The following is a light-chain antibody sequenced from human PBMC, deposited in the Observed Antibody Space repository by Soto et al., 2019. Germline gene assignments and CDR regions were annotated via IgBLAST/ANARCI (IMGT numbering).Light chain of an antibody. Sequence: QSAPTQPASVSGSPGQSITISCTGTSSDVGGYDYVSWYQLHPGKAPKLMVFEVNTRHSGVSYPFSGSKSGNTASLTISGLQAEDEADYFCSSYSSSTAYLFGTGTKVTVL. CDR3: SSYSSSTAYL. CDR2: EVN. J-gene: IGLJ1*01. CDR1: SSDVGGYDY. V-gene: IGLV2-14*01.